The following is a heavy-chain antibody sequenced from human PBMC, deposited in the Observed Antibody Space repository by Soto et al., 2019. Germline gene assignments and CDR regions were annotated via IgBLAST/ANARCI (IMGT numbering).Heavy chain of an antibody. CDR3: ARGGYGYTYGNDY. V-gene: IGHV1-18*01. CDR2: SADHRGTT. Sequence: ASVKVSCKASGYSFSRYGSSWVRQAPGQGLEWMGWSADHRGTTNYAQKFQGRVTMTTDTSTSTAYMELRGLRSDDTAMYYCARGGYGYTYGNDYWGQGTLVTVSS. J-gene: IGHJ4*02. D-gene: IGHD5-18*01. CDR1: GYSFSRYG.